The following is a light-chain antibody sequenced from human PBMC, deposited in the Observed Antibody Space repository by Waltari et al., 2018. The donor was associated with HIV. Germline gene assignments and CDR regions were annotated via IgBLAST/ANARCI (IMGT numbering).Light chain of an antibody. V-gene: IGLV1-40*01. CDR1: SSHIGAGYD. CDR3: QSFDSSLSSSVV. J-gene: IGLJ2*01. Sequence: QSVLTQAPSVSGAPGQRVPIPCSGSSSHIGAGYDVHWYQQRPGTAPKLLIYGDTNRPSGVPDRFSGSKSGTSASLVITGLQADDEADYYCQSFDSSLSSSVVFGGGTKLTVL. CDR2: GDT.